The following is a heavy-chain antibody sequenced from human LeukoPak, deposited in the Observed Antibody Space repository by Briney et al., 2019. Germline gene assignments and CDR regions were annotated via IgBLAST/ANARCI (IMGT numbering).Heavy chain of an antibody. Sequence: PGGSLRLSCAASGFTFSSYGMHWVRQAPGKGLEWVAVISYDGSNKYYADSVKGRFTISRDNSKNTLYLQMNSLRAEDTAVYYCAKEGHYYYYMDAWGKGTTVTVSS. J-gene: IGHJ6*03. CDR1: GFTFSSYG. CDR2: ISYDGSNK. CDR3: AKEGHYYYYMDA. V-gene: IGHV3-30*18.